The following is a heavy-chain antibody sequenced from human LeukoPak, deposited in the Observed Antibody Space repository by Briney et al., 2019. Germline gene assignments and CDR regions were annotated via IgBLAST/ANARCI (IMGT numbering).Heavy chain of an antibody. CDR2: ISPYNGNT. D-gene: IGHD4-17*01. J-gene: IGHJ4*02. Sequence: ASVKVSCKASGYTFTNYGITWVRQAPGQGLEWMGWISPYNGNTNYAQKFQGRVTLTTDTSTSTAYIDLRSLRSDDTAVYYCATEGGWQPTDYGDSVYWGQGTLVTVSS. V-gene: IGHV1-18*01. CDR3: ATEGGWQPTDYGDSVY. CDR1: GYTFTNYG.